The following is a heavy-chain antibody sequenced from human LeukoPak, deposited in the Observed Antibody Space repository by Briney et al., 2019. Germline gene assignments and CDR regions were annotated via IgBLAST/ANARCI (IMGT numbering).Heavy chain of an antibody. J-gene: IGHJ5*02. CDR3: ARHNCGGDCYSGWFDP. D-gene: IGHD2-21*02. CDR1: GGSISGYY. Sequence: SETLSLTCTVSGGSISGYYWSWIRQPPGKGPEWIGYISYSGGTNYNPSLKSRVTISVDTSKNQFSLKVSSLTGADTAVYYCARHNCGGDCYSGWFDPWGQGTLVTVSS. V-gene: IGHV4-59*08. CDR2: ISYSGGT.